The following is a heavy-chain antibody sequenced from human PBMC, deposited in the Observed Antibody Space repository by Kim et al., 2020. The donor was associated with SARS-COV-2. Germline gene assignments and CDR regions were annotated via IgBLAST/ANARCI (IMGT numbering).Heavy chain of an antibody. CDR2: ISWNSGSI. D-gene: IGHD4-17*01. J-gene: IGHJ3*02. Sequence: GGSLRLSCAASGFTFDDYAMHWVRQAPGKGLEWVSGISWNSGSIGYADSVKGRFTISRDNAKNSLYLQMNSLRAEDTALYYCAKDIGYGDYGPGAFDIWGQGTMVTVSS. CDR1: GFTFDDYA. CDR3: AKDIGYGDYGPGAFDI. V-gene: IGHV3-9*01.